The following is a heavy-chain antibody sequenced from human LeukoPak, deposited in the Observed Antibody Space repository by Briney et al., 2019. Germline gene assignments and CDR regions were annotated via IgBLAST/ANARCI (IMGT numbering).Heavy chain of an antibody. J-gene: IGHJ5*02. CDR2: ISAYNGNT. D-gene: IGHD3-22*01. CDR3: ARAYYYDSSGYHDWFDP. CDR1: GYTFTSYG. Sequence: GASVKVSCKASGYTFTSYGISWVRQAPGQGLEWMGWISAYNGNTNYAQKLQGRVTMTTDTSTSTAYMELRSLSSDDTAVYYCARAYYYDSSGYHDWFDPWGQGTLVTVSS. V-gene: IGHV1-18*01.